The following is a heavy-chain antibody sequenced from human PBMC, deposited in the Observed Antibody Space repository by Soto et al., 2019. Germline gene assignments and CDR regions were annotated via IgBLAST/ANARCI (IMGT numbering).Heavy chain of an antibody. V-gene: IGHV4-38-2*02. D-gene: IGHD6-19*01. J-gene: IGHJ4*02. CDR3: ARESYSSGWYGNTFDY. CDR1: GYSISSGYY. Sequence: SETLSLTCAVSGYSISSGYYWGWIRQPPGKGLEWIGSIYHSGSTYYNPSLKSRVTISVDTSKNQFSLKLSSVTAADTAVYYSARESYSSGWYGNTFDYWGQGALVTVSS. CDR2: IYHSGST.